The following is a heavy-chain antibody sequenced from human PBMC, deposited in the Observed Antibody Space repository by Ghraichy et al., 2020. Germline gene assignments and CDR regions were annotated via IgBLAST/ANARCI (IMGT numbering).Heavy chain of an antibody. CDR1: GFIFSTYS. D-gene: IGHD1-26*01. CDR3: ARGPGSGSWSIDY. J-gene: IGHJ4*02. CDR2: MSNDGADT. V-gene: IGHV3-30-3*01. Sequence: GGSLRLSCVGSGFIFSTYSMHWVRQAPGKGLEWVDLMSNDGADTRYADAIKGRFNISRDNSKNTLYLQMDSLRVDDTALYFCARGPGSGSWSIDYWGRGTLVTVSS.